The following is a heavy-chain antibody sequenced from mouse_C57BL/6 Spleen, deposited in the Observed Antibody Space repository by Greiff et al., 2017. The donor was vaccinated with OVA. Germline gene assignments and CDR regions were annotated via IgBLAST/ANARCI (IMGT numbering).Heavy chain of an antibody. V-gene: IGHV1-58*01. J-gene: IGHJ4*01. D-gene: IGHD2-1*01. CDR3: ASIYYGNYGDY. CDR1: GYTFTSYG. CDR2: IYIGNGYT. Sequence: EVQLVESGAELVRPGSPVKMSCKTSGYTFTSYGINWVKQRPGQGLEWIGYIYIGNGYTEYNEKFKGKATLTSDTSSSTAYMQLSSLTSEDSAIYFCASIYYGNYGDYWGQGTSVTVSS.